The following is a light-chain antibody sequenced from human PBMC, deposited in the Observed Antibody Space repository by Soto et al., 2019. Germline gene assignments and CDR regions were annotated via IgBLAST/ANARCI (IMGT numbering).Light chain of an antibody. CDR2: DVN. J-gene: IGLJ2*01. CDR3: TSWTISTTKI. V-gene: IGLV2-14*03. Sequence: QSVLTQPASVSGSPGQSFTISCSGTSSDICAYNFVSWYQQHPGKAPKLMLYDVNIRPSGVSNRFFGSKSGNTASLTISWLQAEDDADYYCTSWTISTTKIFGGGTNVTVL. CDR1: SSDICAYNF.